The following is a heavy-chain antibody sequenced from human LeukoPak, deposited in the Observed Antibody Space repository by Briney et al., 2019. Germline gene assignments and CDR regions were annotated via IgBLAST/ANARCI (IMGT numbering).Heavy chain of an antibody. D-gene: IGHD3-3*01. CDR2: IYHSGST. Sequence: PSETLSLTCTVSGGSISSGGYYWSWIRQPPGKGLEWIGYIYHSGSTYYNPSLKSRVTISVDRSKNQFSLKLSSVTAADTAVYYCARVTIFGVAFDYWGQGTLVTVSS. J-gene: IGHJ4*02. V-gene: IGHV4-30-2*01. CDR3: ARVTIFGVAFDY. CDR1: GGSISSGGYY.